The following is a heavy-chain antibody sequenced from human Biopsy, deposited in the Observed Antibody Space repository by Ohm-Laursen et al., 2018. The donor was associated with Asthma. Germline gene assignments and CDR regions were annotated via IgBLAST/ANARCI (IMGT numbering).Heavy chain of an antibody. V-gene: IGHV3-7*05. CDR3: AGGGGAMDV. D-gene: IGHD2-15*01. CDR1: GFTFGTYD. CDR2: IKLDGGVT. Sequence: SLRLSCAASGFTFGTYDMTWVRQAAGKGLGWVANIKLDGGVTKYVDSVRGRFTISRDNAKNSLYLQMNSLRAEDTALYYCAGGGGAMDVWGQGTTVTVSS. J-gene: IGHJ6*02.